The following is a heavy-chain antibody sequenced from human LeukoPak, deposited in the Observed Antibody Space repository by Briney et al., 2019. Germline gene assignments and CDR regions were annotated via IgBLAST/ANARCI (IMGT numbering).Heavy chain of an antibody. D-gene: IGHD1-26*01. J-gene: IGHJ4*02. CDR1: GGSFSGYY. Sequence: SETLSLTCAVYGGSFSGYYWSWIRQPPGKGLEWIGEINHSGSTNYNPSLKSRVTISVDTSKNQFSLTLKSVTAADTAVYYCARERLVERNFDHWGQGTLVTVS. CDR2: INHSGST. V-gene: IGHV4-34*01. CDR3: ARERLVERNFDH.